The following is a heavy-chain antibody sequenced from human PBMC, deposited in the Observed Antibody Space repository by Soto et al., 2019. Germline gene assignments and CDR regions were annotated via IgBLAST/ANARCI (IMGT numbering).Heavy chain of an antibody. CDR2: IYYSGST. J-gene: IGHJ5*02. Sequence: QVQLQESGPGLVKPSQTLSLTCTVSGGSISSGGYYWSWIRQHPGKGLEWIGYIYYSGSTYYNPSLKSRVTIAVDPSKSHFARKLSSVTAADTAVYYCARGRADRGLIGWFDPWGQGTLVTVSS. CDR3: ARGRADRGLIGWFDP. CDR1: GGSISSGGYY. V-gene: IGHV4-31*03.